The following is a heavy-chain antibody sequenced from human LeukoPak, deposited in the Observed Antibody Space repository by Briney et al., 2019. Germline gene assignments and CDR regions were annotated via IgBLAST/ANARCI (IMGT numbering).Heavy chain of an antibody. V-gene: IGHV4-59*01. CDR1: GGSFSGYY. J-gene: IGHJ4*02. CDR2: IYYSGST. Sequence: SETLSLTCAVYGGSFSGYYWSWIRQPPGKGLEWIGYIYYSGSTNYNPSLKSRVTISVDTSKNQFSLKLSSVTAADTAVYYCARGRSGWLFDYWGQGTLVTVSS. CDR3: ARGRSGWLFDY. D-gene: IGHD3-10*01.